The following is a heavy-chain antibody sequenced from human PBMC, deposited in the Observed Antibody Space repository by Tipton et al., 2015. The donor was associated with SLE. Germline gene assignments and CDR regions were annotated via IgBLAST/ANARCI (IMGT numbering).Heavy chain of an antibody. CDR1: GGSISSSSYY. V-gene: IGHV4-39*07. D-gene: IGHD4-17*01. CDR3: AKDYNHDNADYN. Sequence: TLSLTCTVSGGSISSSSYYWGWIRQPPGKGLEWIGSIYYSGSTYYNPSLKSRVTISVDKSKNQFSLKLSSVTVADTAVYYCAKDYNHDNADYNWGQGTLVTVSS. CDR2: IYYSGST. J-gene: IGHJ4*02.